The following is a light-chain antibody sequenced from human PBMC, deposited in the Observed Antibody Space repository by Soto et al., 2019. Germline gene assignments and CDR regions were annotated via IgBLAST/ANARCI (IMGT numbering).Light chain of an antibody. J-gene: IGLJ3*02. CDR1: SSDVGGYNF. Sequence: QSALTQPASVSGSPGQSITISCTGTSSDVGGYNFVSWYQQHPGKAPKLMIYDVSHRPSGVSNRFSGSKSGNTASLTISGLQADDEADYYCSSYTSSSTLEGVFGGGTKVTVL. V-gene: IGLV2-14*03. CDR2: DVS. CDR3: SSYTSSSTLEGV.